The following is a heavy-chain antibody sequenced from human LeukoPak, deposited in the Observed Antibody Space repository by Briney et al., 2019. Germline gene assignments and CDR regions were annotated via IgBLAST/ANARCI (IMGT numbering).Heavy chain of an antibody. J-gene: IGHJ5*02. CDR3: AKGVVVAATTGNWFDP. D-gene: IGHD2-15*01. CDR1: GFTFSSYA. V-gene: IGHV3-23*01. Sequence: PGGSLRLSCAASGFTFSSYAMSWVRQAPGKGLEWVSAIRGSGGSTYYADSVKGRFTISRDNSKNTLYLQMNSLRAEDTAVYYCAKGVVVAATTGNWFDPWGQGTLVTVSS. CDR2: IRGSGGST.